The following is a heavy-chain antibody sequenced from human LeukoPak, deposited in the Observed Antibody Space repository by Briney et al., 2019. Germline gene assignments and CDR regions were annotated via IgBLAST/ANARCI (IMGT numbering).Heavy chain of an antibody. Sequence: NRGESLRISCKDSGYSFNSNWIAWVRPMPGKGLEWMGIIYPGDSDTKYSPSFQGQVTISADKSISTAYLQWSSLKASDTAIYYCARHGAGLDSWGQGTLVTVSS. J-gene: IGHJ4*02. CDR1: GYSFNSNW. CDR3: ARHGAGLDS. D-gene: IGHD3-10*01. V-gene: IGHV5-51*01. CDR2: IYPGDSDT.